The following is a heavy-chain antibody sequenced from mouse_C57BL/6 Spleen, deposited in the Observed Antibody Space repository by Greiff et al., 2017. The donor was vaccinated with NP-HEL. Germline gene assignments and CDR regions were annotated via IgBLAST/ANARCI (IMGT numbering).Heavy chain of an antibody. J-gene: IGHJ4*01. CDR3: ASGMDYYAMDY. V-gene: IGHV1-81*01. Sequence: QVQLKESGAELARPGASVKLSCKASGYTFTSYGISWVKQRTGQGLEWIGEIYPRSGNTYYNEKFKGKATLTADKSSSTAYMELRSLTSEDSAVYFCASGMDYYAMDYWGQGTSVTVSS. D-gene: IGHD2-3*01. CDR2: IYPRSGNT. CDR1: GYTFTSYG.